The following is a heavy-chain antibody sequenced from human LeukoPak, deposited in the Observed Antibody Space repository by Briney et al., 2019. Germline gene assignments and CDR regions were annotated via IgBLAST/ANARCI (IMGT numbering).Heavy chain of an antibody. Sequence: ASVKVSCKAFGYTFTSYYMHWVRQAPGQGLEWMGWINPHSGDTNYAHKSQGRVTMTRDTSISIAYMELSSLKSDDTAVYYCAREGGSSYGYAYHWGQGTLVTVSS. V-gene: IGHV1-2*07. D-gene: IGHD5-18*01. J-gene: IGHJ5*02. CDR3: AREGGSSYGYAYH. CDR2: INPHSGDT. CDR1: GYTFTSYY.